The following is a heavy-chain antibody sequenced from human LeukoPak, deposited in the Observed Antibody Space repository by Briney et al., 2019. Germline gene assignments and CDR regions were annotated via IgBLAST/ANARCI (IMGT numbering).Heavy chain of an antibody. V-gene: IGHV4-39*01. CDR1: GGSISSSSYY. D-gene: IGHD3-22*01. CDR3: AMETVITTLDY. J-gene: IGHJ4*02. Sequence: SETLSLTCTVSGGSISSSSYYWGWIRQPPGKGLEWIGGIYYSGSTYYNPSLKSRVTISVDTSKNQFSLKLSSVTAADTAVYYCAMETVITTLDYWGQGTLVTVSS. CDR2: IYYSGST.